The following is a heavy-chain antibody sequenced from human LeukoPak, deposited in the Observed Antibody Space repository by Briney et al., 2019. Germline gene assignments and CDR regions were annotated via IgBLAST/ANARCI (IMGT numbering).Heavy chain of an antibody. Sequence: GGSLRLSCAASGFTFSSYEMDWVRQAPGKGLEWVSSIDNSGTYIYYADSVKGRFTISRDNSKNSLYLQMNSLRAEDTAVYYCASANPILLDYYYYYYMDVWGKGTTVTVSS. D-gene: IGHD3-3*01. CDR3: ASANPILLDYYYYYYMDV. V-gene: IGHV3-21*01. J-gene: IGHJ6*03. CDR2: IDNSGTYI. CDR1: GFTFSSYE.